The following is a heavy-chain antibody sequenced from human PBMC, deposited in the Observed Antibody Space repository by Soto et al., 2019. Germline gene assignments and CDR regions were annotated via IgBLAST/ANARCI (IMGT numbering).Heavy chain of an antibody. D-gene: IGHD3-9*01. J-gene: IGHJ4*02. Sequence: GGSLILSCAASVLTFNIFAFQWFRQAPGKGLEWLSVISYDGREIHYSESVKGRFTISRDSSTNTVYLQMNSLRNEDTAVYYCASDPLAVTGSFVDYWGQGTLVTVSS. CDR3: ASDPLAVTGSFVDY. CDR1: VLTFNIFA. CDR2: ISYDGREI. V-gene: IGHV3-30-3*01.